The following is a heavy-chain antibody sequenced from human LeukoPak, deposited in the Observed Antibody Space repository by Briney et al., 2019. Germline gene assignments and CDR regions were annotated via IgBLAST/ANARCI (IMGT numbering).Heavy chain of an antibody. J-gene: IGHJ4*02. V-gene: IGHV1-24*01. CDR1: GYTLTELS. CDR2: FDPEDGET. CDR3: ARSPPMVRGVSPNFDY. Sequence: ASVKVSCKVSGYTLTELSMHWVRQAPGKGLEWMGGFDPEDGETIYAQKFQGRVTMTEDTSTDTAYMELSSLRSEDTAVYYCARSPPMVRGVSPNFDYWGQGILVTVSS. D-gene: IGHD3-10*01.